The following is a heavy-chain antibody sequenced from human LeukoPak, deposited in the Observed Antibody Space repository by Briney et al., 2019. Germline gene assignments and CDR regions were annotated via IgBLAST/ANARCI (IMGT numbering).Heavy chain of an antibody. CDR2: IKQDGSEK. D-gene: IGHD5-24*01. Sequence: GGSLRLSCATSGFTFDSCWMSWVRPAPGKGLERVANIKQDGSEKYYVDSVKGRFTISRDNAKNSLYLQMNSLRAEDTAVYYCARERDDYNFFDYWGQGTLVTVSS. CDR1: GFTFDSCW. J-gene: IGHJ4*02. CDR3: ARERDDYNFFDY. V-gene: IGHV3-7*04.